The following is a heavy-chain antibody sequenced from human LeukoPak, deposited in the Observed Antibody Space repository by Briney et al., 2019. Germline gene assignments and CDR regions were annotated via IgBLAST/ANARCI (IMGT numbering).Heavy chain of an antibody. J-gene: IGHJ4*02. V-gene: IGHV3-48*01. CDR3: VSGGLSIMGY. CDR1: GITFSGYS. D-gene: IGHD2/OR15-2a*01. CDR2: ISSSGSTK. Sequence: GGSLRLSCGASGITFSGYSMNWVHQAPGKGLEWVSYISSSGSTKYYADSVKGRFTISRDNARNSLYLQMNSLRAEDTAVYFCVSGGLSIMGYWGQGTLVTVSS.